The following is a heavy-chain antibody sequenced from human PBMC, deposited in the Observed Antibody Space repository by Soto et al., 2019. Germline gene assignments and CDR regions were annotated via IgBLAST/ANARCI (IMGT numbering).Heavy chain of an antibody. Sequence: ASVKVSCKASGGTFSSYAISWVRQAPGQGLEWMGGIIPIFGTANYAQKFQGRVTITADESTSTAYMELSSLRSEDTAVYYCARIWTMVRGVITLYYYYGMDVWGQGTTVTVSS. CDR3: ARIWTMVRGVITLYYYYGMDV. V-gene: IGHV1-69*13. CDR1: GGTFSSYA. CDR2: IIPIFGTA. J-gene: IGHJ6*02. D-gene: IGHD3-10*01.